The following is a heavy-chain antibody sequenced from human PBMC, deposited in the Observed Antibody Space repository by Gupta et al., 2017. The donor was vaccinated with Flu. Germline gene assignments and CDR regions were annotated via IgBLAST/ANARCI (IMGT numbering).Heavy chain of an antibody. CDR2: IWYDGSNK. CDR3: ARGEYYYDSSGYYSY. Sequence: QVQLVESGGGVVQPGRSLRLSCAASGFTFSSYGLPWVRQAPGKGLEWVAVIWYDGSNKYYADSVKGRFTISRDNSKNTLYLQMNSLRAEDTAVYYCARGEYYYDSSGYYSYWGQGTLVTVSS. CDR1: GFTFSSYG. D-gene: IGHD3-22*01. J-gene: IGHJ4*02. V-gene: IGHV3-33*01.